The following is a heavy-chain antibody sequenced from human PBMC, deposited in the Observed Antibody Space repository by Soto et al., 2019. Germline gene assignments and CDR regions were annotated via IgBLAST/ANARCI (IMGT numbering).Heavy chain of an antibody. CDR2: IIPLFGTA. D-gene: IGHD3-22*01. Sequence: QVQLVQSGAEVKKPGSSVKVSCKASGDTFSNSALSWVRQAPGQGLEWMGGIIPLFGTANYAQKFQGRVTITADESTSTAYMELSSLRFEDTAVYYCARDGTLYDSSGFYYLHWGQGTPVTVSS. J-gene: IGHJ4*02. V-gene: IGHV1-69*01. CDR1: GDTFSNSA. CDR3: ARDGTLYDSSGFYYLH.